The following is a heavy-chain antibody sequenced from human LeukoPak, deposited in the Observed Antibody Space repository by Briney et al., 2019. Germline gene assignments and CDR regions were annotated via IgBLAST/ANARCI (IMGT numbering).Heavy chain of an antibody. CDR3: ARAKRAAAIRYYYYYMDV. Sequence: ASVKVSYKASGYTFTSYDINWVRQATGQGLEWMGWMNPNSGNTGYAQKFQGRVTMTRNTSISTAYMELSSLRSEDTAVYYCARAKRAAAIRYYYYYMDVWGKGTTVTVSS. D-gene: IGHD2-2*01. J-gene: IGHJ6*03. CDR1: GYTFTSYD. V-gene: IGHV1-8*01. CDR2: MNPNSGNT.